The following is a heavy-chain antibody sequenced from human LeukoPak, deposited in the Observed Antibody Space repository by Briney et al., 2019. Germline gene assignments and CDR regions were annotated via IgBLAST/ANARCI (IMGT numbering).Heavy chain of an antibody. V-gene: IGHV4-39*01. D-gene: IGHD6-19*01. J-gene: IGHJ5*02. CDR3: ASGWPHWLDP. Sequence: SETLSLTCTVSGGSITSSGYYWAWIRQPPGKGLEWIGSIYNRGGTYYEASLRSRLTVSVDTSKNQLSLKLTSVTAADTAVYYCASGWPHWLDPWGQGTLVTASS. CDR2: IYNRGGT. CDR1: GGSITSSGYY.